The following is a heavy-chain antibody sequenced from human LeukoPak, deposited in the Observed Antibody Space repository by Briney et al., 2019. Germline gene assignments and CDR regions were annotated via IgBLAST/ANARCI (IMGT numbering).Heavy chain of an antibody. D-gene: IGHD3-10*01. CDR2: IYTSGST. CDR1: GGSISSGSYY. V-gene: IGHV4-61*02. Sequence: PLETLSLTCTVSGGSISSGSYYWSWIRQPAGKGLEWIGRIYTSGSTNYNPSLKSRVTISVDTSKNQFSLKLSSVTAADTAVYYCARDLSAGTGGYWGQGTLVTVSS. J-gene: IGHJ4*02. CDR3: ARDLSAGTGGY.